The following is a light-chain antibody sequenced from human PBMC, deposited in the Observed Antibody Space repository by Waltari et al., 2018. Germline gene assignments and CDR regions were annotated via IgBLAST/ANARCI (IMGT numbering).Light chain of an antibody. Sequence: QSVLTQPPSASGTPGQRVTISCSGSNSNVESHYVYWYQQVPGTAPKLLIYTNSQRPSGVANRFSGSKSGTSASLAISGLRSEDEADYYCAAGDDRLSGYVCGSGTSVTVL. CDR2: TNS. CDR1: NSNVESHY. CDR3: AAGDDRLSGYV. J-gene: IGLJ1*01. V-gene: IGLV1-47*01.